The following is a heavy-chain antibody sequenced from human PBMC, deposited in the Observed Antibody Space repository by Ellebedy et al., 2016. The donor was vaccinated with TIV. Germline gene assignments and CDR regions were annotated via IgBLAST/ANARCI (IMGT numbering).Heavy chain of an antibody. D-gene: IGHD2-2*01. V-gene: IGHV1-3*01. CDR2: INDGNCNT. Sequence: AASVKVSCKASAYTFTNYAMHWVRQPPAQRLEWLGWINDGNCNTTYSQKFQCRVTITRDTSASTTYMELSSLTSEDTAVYYCARELVPTTGMEGFDTWGQGTLVTVSS. CDR1: AYTFTNYA. CDR3: ARELVPTTGMEGFDT. J-gene: IGHJ5*02.